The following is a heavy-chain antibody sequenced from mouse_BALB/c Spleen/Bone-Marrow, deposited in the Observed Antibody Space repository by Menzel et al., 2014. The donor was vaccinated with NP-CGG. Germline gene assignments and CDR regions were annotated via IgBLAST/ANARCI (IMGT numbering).Heavy chain of an antibody. CDR2: IDPANGNT. CDR1: GFNIKDTY. Sequence: EVQLQQSGAELVKPGASVKLPCTASGFNIKDTYMHWVKQRPEQGLEWIGRIDPANGNTKYDPKFQGKATITADTSSNTAYLQLSSLTSEGTAVYYCARWEYYAMDYWGQGTSVTVSS. J-gene: IGHJ4*01. V-gene: IGHV14-3*02. D-gene: IGHD4-1*01. CDR3: ARWEYYAMDY.